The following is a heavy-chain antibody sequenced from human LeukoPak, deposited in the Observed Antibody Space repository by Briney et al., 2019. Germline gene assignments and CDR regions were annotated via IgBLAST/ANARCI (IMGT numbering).Heavy chain of an antibody. D-gene: IGHD6-13*01. CDR2: IYHSGST. J-gene: IGHJ4*02. CDR1: GGSISSGGYS. V-gene: IGHV4-30-2*01. Sequence: RASETLSLTRAVSGGSISSGGYSWSWIRQPPGKGLEWIGYIYHSGSTYYNPSLKSRVTMSVDRSKNQFSLKLSSVTAADTAVYYCARTNMGIAAVVDWGQGTLVTVSS. CDR3: ARTNMGIAAVVD.